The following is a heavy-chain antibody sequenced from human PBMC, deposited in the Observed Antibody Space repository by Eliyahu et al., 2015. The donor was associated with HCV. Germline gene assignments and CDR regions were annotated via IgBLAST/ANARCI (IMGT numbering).Heavy chain of an antibody. D-gene: IGHD2-2*01. CDR1: GFXFXSYX. CDR3: ATLNCSSTSCPPEAYYYYGMDV. Sequence: EVQLLESGGGLVQPGGSLXLSCAASGFXFXSYXXXWVRQAPGKGLEWVSAISGSGGSTYYADSVKGRFTISRDNSKNTLYLQMNSLRAEDTAVYYCATLNCSSTSCPPEAYYYYGMDVWGQGTTVTVSS. J-gene: IGHJ6*02. V-gene: IGHV3-23*01. CDR2: ISGSGGST.